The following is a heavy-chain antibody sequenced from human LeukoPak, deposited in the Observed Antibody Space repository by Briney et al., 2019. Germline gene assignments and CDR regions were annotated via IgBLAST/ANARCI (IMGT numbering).Heavy chain of an antibody. D-gene: IGHD3-3*01. CDR1: GGSISDFY. CDR2: IYYTGNT. Sequence: KASETLSLTCTVSGGSISDFYWSWIRQPPGKGLEWIGYIYYTGNTNYNPSLKSRVTISVDTSKNQFSLKLSSVTAADTAVYYCARDQSTSGYLAFDIWGQGTMVTVSS. J-gene: IGHJ3*02. V-gene: IGHV4-59*01. CDR3: ARDQSTSGYLAFDI.